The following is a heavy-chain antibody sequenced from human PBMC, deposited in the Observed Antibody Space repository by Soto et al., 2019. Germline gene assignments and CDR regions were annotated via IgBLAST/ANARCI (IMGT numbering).Heavy chain of an antibody. CDR1: GFTFDDYA. CDR2: ISWNSGSI. J-gene: IGHJ6*03. Sequence: GGSLRLSCAASGFTFDDYAMHWVRQAPGKGLEWVSGISWNSGSIGYADSVKGRFTISRDNAKNSLYLQMNSLRAEDTALYYCAKEGGYDPWDYMDVWGKGTTVTVSS. V-gene: IGHV3-9*01. D-gene: IGHD5-12*01. CDR3: AKEGGYDPWDYMDV.